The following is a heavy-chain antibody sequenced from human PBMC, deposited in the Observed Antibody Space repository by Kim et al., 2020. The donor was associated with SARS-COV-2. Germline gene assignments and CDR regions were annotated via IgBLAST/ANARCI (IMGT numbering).Heavy chain of an antibody. CDR3: ARGPSSSRWYDY. CDR2: IYYSGST. CDR1: GGSISSGGYY. J-gene: IGHJ4*02. Sequence: SETLSLTCTVSGGSISSGGYYWSWIRQHPGKGLEWIGYIYYSGSTYYNPSPKSRVTISVDTSKNQFSLKLSSVTAADTAVYYCARGPSSSRWYDYWGQGTLVTVSS. V-gene: IGHV4-31*03. D-gene: IGHD6-13*01.